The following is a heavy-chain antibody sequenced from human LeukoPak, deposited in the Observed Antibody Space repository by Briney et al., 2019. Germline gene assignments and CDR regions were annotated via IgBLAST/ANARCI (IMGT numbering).Heavy chain of an antibody. Sequence: GGSLRLSCTASGFTFSAYAMMWVRQAPGKGPERVSAISGSGGSTYYADSVKGRFTISRDNSKNTLYLQMNSLRAEDTAVYYCVKEIYSSSSGYYMDVWGKGTTVTVSS. CDR3: VKEIYSSSSGYYMDV. J-gene: IGHJ6*03. V-gene: IGHV3-23*01. CDR1: GFTFSAYA. CDR2: ISGSGGST. D-gene: IGHD6-6*01.